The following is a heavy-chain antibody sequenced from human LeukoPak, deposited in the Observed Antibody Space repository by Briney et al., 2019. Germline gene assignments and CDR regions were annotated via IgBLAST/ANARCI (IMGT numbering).Heavy chain of an antibody. J-gene: IGHJ5*02. CDR1: GLTLGMYQ. CDR3: ERTVYDLRWQWLVPAFAT. V-gene: IGHV3-48*03. Sequence: GGSLRLSCAASGLTLGMYQMNWVRQAPGKGLEWVSYIGTIISTTYYADSGKGRFTVSRVEAKSSLYLQMSSLRVEHTAVYYCERTVYDLRWQWLVPAFATWGEGALVTVSS. D-gene: IGHD6-19*01. CDR2: IGTIISTT.